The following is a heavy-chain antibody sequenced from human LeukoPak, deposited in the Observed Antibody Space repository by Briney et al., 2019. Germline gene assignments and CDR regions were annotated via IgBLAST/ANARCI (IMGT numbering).Heavy chain of an antibody. CDR1: GYTFTCYY. Sequence: GASVKVSCKASGYTFTCYYIHGVRQAPGQGLEGMAWINPNSGGTNYAQKFQGRVTMTGDTSISTAYMELSRLRSDDTAVYYCARALSSGWYDPQDYWGQGTLVTVSS. CDR2: INPNSGGT. V-gene: IGHV1-2*02. CDR3: ARALSSGWYDPQDY. D-gene: IGHD6-19*01. J-gene: IGHJ4*02.